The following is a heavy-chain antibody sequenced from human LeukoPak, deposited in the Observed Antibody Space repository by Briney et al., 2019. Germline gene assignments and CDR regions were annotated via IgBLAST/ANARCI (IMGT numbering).Heavy chain of an antibody. CDR2: VYSGGST. V-gene: IGHV3-66*01. D-gene: IGHD3-10*01. CDR1: GFTVSTNY. Sequence: GGSLRLSCAASGFTVSTNYMNWVRQAPGKGVEWVSVVYSGGSTYYADSVKGRFTISRDNAKNSLYLQMNSLRAEDTAVYYCARSTMVRGVIMPSSYYYYYGMDVWGQGTTVTVSS. J-gene: IGHJ6*02. CDR3: ARSTMVRGVIMPSSYYYYYGMDV.